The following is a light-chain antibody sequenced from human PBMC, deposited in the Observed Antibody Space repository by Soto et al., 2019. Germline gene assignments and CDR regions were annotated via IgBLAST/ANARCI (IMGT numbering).Light chain of an antibody. CDR2: VAS. CDR1: QSSNSN. CDR3: QQYNVWPLT. V-gene: IGKV3-15*01. J-gene: IGKJ4*01. Sequence: EIMMTQSPATLSVSPGDTATLSCRPSQSSNSNLAWYQQKPGHTPKLLIYVASTRATGIPARFSGSGSGTEFTLTISSLQSEDFAIYYCQQYNVWPLTFGGGTKVEFK.